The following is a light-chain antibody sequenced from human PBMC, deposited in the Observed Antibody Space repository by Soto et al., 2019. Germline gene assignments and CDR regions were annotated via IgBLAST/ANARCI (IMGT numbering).Light chain of an antibody. CDR3: QQAYSFPIT. CDR2: AAS. V-gene: IGKV1D-12*01. Sequence: DLPLTPSPSSLSASVGARVTITCRASQDIAAYLAWYQHKPGRAPELLIHAASSLQSGVPSRFSGSGSGTDFTLTINSLQPEDFATYYCQQAYSFPITFGQGTRLENK. J-gene: IGKJ5*01. CDR1: QDIAAY.